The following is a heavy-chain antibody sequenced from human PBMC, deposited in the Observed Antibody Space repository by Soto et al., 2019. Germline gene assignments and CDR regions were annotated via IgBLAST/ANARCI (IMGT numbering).Heavy chain of an antibody. J-gene: IGHJ4*02. D-gene: IGHD6-19*01. Sequence: QVQLVQSGAEVKKPGASVKVCCKASGYTFTSYAIHWVRQAPGQRLEWMGVVNTGNGNTKYSQKFQGRVTITRDTSASTAYIDLSSLRSEDTAVYYCARGHWLASFDYWGQGTLVTVSS. CDR2: VNTGNGNT. V-gene: IGHV1-3*04. CDR1: GYTFTSYA. CDR3: ARGHWLASFDY.